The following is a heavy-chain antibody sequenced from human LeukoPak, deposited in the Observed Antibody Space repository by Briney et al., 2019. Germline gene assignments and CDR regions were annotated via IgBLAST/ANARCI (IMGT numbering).Heavy chain of an antibody. V-gene: IGHV3-23*01. CDR2: ISGSGGTT. CDR1: GFTFSSYV. D-gene: IGHD1-26*01. Sequence: GGSLRLSCAASGFTFSSYVMSWVRQAPGKGLEWVSGISGSGGTTYHADSVKGRFTISRDNSKNTLYLQMNSLRAEDTAVYYCAREVGSGSYYFDYWGQGTLVTVSS. CDR3: AREVGSGSYYFDY. J-gene: IGHJ4*02.